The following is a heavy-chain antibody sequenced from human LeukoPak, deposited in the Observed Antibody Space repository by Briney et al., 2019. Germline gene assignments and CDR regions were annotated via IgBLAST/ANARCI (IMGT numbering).Heavy chain of an antibody. D-gene: IGHD6-13*01. CDR2: ISYDGSNK. CDR1: GFTFSGYG. J-gene: IGHJ6*02. Sequence: GGSLRLSCAASGFTFSGYGMHWVRQAPGKGLEWVAVISYDGSNKYYADSVKGRFTISRDNSKNTLYLQMNSLRAEDTAVYYCAKDHGSSWYLVVVYYYGMDVWGQGTTVTVSS. V-gene: IGHV3-30*18. CDR3: AKDHGSSWYLVVVYYYGMDV.